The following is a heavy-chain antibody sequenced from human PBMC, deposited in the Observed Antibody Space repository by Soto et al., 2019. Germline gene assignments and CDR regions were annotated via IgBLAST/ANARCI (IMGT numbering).Heavy chain of an antibody. CDR2: IYYSGIT. CDR3: ARHGSN. V-gene: IGHV4-39*01. Sequence: SETMSLTSTVSGNSINNRSYYWGWIRRPPGKGLEWIGTIYYSGITYYNPSLKSRVTISVDTSKNQFSLKLTSVTAADTAVYYCARHGSNWGQGTLVTVSS. J-gene: IGHJ4*02. CDR1: GNSINNRSYY.